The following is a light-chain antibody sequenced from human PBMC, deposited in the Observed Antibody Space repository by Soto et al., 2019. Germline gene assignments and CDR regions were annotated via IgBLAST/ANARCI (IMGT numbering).Light chain of an antibody. CDR3: AAWDSSLSIVI. CDR1: SSNIGRNY. V-gene: IGLV1-51*01. Sequence: QSVLTQPPSVSAAPGQRVTISCSGSSSNIGRNYESWYQQFPGTAPRLLIFDPYKRPSGVPDRFSGSKSGTSSTLAITGLQSGDEADYYCAAWDSSLSIVIFGGGTQLTVL. CDR2: DPY. J-gene: IGLJ2*01.